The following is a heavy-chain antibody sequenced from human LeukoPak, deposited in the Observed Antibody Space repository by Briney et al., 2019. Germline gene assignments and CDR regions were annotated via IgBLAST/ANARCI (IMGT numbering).Heavy chain of an antibody. V-gene: IGHV4-30-4*01. D-gene: IGHD4-17*01. CDR1: GGSISSGDYY. Sequence: SETLCLTCTVSGGSISSGDYYWSWIRQPPGKGLEWIGYIYYSGSTYYNPSLKSRVTISVDTSKNQFSLKLSSVTAADTAVYYCARVYGDYVIGFDYWGQGTLVTVSS. CDR2: IYYSGST. CDR3: ARVYGDYVIGFDY. J-gene: IGHJ4*02.